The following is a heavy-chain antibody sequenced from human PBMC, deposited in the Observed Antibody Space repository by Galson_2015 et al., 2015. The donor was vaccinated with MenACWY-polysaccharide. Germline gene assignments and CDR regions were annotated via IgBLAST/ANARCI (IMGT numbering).Heavy chain of an antibody. J-gene: IGHJ5*02. CDR3: ARGGRAVSNRNWFDP. CDR1: GDSVSSNSGS. Sequence: CAISGDSVSSNSGSWHWVRQSPSRGLEWLGRTYYRSKWYSYYGASVKGRITINPDTSKNQFSLQLNSVTPADTAVYYCARGGRAVSNRNWFDPWGQGTLVTVSS. D-gene: IGHD3-16*01. CDR2: TYYRSKWYS. V-gene: IGHV6-1*01.